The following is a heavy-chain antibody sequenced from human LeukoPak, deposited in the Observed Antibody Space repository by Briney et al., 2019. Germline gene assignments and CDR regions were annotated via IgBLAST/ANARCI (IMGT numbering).Heavy chain of an antibody. CDR2: ISTYNGNT. J-gene: IGHJ3*02. CDR1: GYTFTTYA. Sequence: ASVKVSCKASGYTFTTYAISWVRQAPGQGLEWMGWISTYNGNTNYAQKLQGRVTMTTDTSTSTAYMELRSLRSDDTAVYYCARAFVTTFRDAFDIWGQGTMVTVSS. CDR3: ARAFVTTFRDAFDI. V-gene: IGHV1-18*01. D-gene: IGHD4-11*01.